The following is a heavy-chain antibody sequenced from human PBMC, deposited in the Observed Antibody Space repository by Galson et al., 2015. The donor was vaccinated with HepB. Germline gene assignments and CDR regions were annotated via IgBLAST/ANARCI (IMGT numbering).Heavy chain of an antibody. CDR1: GFTFSSYG. CDR3: ARDHGGGDAFDI. J-gene: IGHJ3*02. D-gene: IGHD4-23*01. V-gene: IGHV3-33*01. CDR2: IWYDGSNK. Sequence: SLRLSCAASGFTFSSYGMHWVRQAPGKGLEWVAVIWYDGSNKYYADSVKGRFTISRDNSKNTLYLQMNSLRAEDTAVYYCARDHGGGDAFDIWGQGTMVTVSS.